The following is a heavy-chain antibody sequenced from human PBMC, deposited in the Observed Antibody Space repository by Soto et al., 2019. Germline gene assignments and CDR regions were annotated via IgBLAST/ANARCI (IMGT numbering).Heavy chain of an antibody. CDR1: GYSFTDYH. J-gene: IGHJ6*02. Sequence: ASVKVSCKASGYSFTDYHIHWVRQAPGQWLEWLGRINPKSGGTSTAQKFQGWVTMTTDTSISTASMELTRLTSDDTAIYYCARGDSTDCSNGVCSFFYNHDMDVWGQGTTVTVS. V-gene: IGHV1-2*04. CDR2: INPKSGGT. CDR3: ARGDSTDCSNGVCSFFYNHDMDV. D-gene: IGHD2-8*01.